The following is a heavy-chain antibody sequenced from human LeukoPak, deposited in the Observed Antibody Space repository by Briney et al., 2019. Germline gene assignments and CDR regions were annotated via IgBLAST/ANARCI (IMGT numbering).Heavy chain of an antibody. CDR1: GGSFSGYY. CDR2: INHSGST. D-gene: IGHD5-18*01. Sequence: SETLSLTCAVYGGSFSGYYWSWIRQPPGKGLEWIGEINHSGSTNYNPSLKSRVTISVDTSKNQFSLKLSSVTAADTAVYYCARRAPRYSYGYGYLPFDYWGQGTLVTVSS. CDR3: ARRAPRYSYGYGYLPFDY. J-gene: IGHJ4*02. V-gene: IGHV4-34*01.